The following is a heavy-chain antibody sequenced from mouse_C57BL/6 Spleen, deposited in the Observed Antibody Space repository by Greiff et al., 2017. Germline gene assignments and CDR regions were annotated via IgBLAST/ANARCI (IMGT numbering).Heavy chain of an antibody. CDR3: ARSPHYYGSSADY. Sequence: QVQLQQPGAELVRPGSSVKLSCKASGYTFTSYWMAWVKQRPGQGLEWIGNIYPSDSETHYNQKFKDKATLTVDKSSSTAYMQLSSLTSEDSAVYYCARSPHYYGSSADYWGQGTTLTVSS. CDR1: GYTFTSYW. D-gene: IGHD1-1*01. CDR2: IYPSDSET. V-gene: IGHV1-61*01. J-gene: IGHJ2*01.